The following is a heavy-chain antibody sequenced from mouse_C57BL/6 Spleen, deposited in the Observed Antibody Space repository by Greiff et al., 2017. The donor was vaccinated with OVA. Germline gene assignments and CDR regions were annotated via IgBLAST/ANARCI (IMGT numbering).Heavy chain of an antibody. J-gene: IGHJ2*01. CDR3: ARKEVAYDYDRRSFDY. CDR1: GYTFTSYW. CDR2: IDPSDSYT. Sequence: VQLQQPGAELVKPGASVKLSCKASGYTFTSYWMQWVKQRPGQGLEWIGEIDPSDSYTNYNQKFKGKATLTVDTSSSTAYMQLSSLTSEDSAVYYCARKEVAYDYDRRSFDYWGQGTTLTVSA. V-gene: IGHV1-50*01. D-gene: IGHD2-4*01.